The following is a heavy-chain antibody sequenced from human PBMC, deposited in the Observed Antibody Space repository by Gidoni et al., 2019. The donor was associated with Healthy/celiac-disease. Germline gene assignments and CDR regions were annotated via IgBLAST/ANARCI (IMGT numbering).Heavy chain of an antibody. CDR1: GFPFSSYA. D-gene: IGHD6-19*01. V-gene: IGHV3-23*01. CDR3: AKDGWQWLANYGMDV. CDR2: SSGSGGST. J-gene: IGHJ6*02. Sequence: EVQLLESGGGLVQPGGSLRLPGPASGFPFSSYAMSWVRQGPGKGLEWVSASSGSGGSTYYADSVKGRFTISRDNSKNTLYLQMNSLRAEDTAVYYCAKDGWQWLANYGMDVWGQGTTVTVSS.